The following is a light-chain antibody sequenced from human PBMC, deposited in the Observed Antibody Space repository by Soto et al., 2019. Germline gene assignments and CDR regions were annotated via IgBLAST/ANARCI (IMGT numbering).Light chain of an antibody. CDR1: QTIYNN. J-gene: IGKJ1*01. CDR2: HTS. V-gene: IGKV3-11*01. Sequence: EIIMMLSPATLSLSPGERATLSCRASQTIYNNVAWYQKRPGQAPRLLIYHTSSRAAGIPARFSASGSGTDFTLTISDVQPEDFALYYCHQRQIWPRTFGQGTMVAIK. CDR3: HQRQIWPRT.